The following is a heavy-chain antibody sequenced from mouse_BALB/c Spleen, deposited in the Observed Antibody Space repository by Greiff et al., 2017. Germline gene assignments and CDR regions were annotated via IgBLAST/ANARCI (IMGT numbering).Heavy chain of an antibody. CDR3: ARGGDNYPLAY. CDR1: GYSFTGYF. V-gene: IGHV1-20*02. CDR2: INPYNGDT. J-gene: IGHJ3*01. Sequence: EVQLQQSGPELVKPGASVKISCKASGYSFTGYFMNWVMQSHGKSLEWIGRINPYNGDTFYNQKFKGKATLTVDKSSSTAHMELRSLASEDSAVYYCARGGDNYPLAYWGQGTLVTVSA. D-gene: IGHD1-3*01.